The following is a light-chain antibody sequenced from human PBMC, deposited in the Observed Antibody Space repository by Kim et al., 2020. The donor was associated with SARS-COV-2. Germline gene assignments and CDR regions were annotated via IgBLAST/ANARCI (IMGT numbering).Light chain of an antibody. CDR2: DAS. CDR1: RSVSGW. J-gene: IGKJ1*01. CDR3: QQYNSHSWT. V-gene: IGKV1-5*01. Sequence: ASVGDRVTVTCRASRSVSGWLAWYQQKPGKAPKLLIYDASTLQSGVPSRFSGSGSGTEFTLTISSLQPDDFATYYCQQYNSHSWTFGQGTKVDIK.